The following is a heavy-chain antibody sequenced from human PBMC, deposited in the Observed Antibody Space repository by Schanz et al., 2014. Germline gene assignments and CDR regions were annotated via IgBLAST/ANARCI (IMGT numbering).Heavy chain of an antibody. J-gene: IGHJ3*02. Sequence: EVQLLESGGGLVQPGGSLRLSCVASGFTFFGSFAMSWVRQAPGKGLEWVSGMSGSGSTADDADSVKGRFTISRDNSNNTLYQQMDSLRAENTAVYYCARGIITMVRGGDVGAFDIWGQGTMVTVSS. D-gene: IGHD3-10*01. CDR3: ARGIITMVRGGDVGAFDI. CDR1: GFTFFGSFA. V-gene: IGHV3-23*01. CDR2: MSGSGSTA.